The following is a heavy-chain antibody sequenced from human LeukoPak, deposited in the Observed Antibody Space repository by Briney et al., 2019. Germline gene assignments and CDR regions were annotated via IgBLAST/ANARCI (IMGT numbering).Heavy chain of an antibody. V-gene: IGHV3-9*01. CDR3: AKGAGPRGYYDSSGYYFFDY. J-gene: IGHJ4*02. D-gene: IGHD3-22*01. CDR1: GFTFDDFA. Sequence: PGGSLRLSCAASGFTFDDFAMHWVRQAPGKGLEWVSGVIWDSGKIGYADSVKGRFTISRDNAKNSLYLQMNSLRAEDTALYYCAKGAGPRGYYDSSGYYFFDYWGQGTLVTVSS. CDR2: VIWDSGKI.